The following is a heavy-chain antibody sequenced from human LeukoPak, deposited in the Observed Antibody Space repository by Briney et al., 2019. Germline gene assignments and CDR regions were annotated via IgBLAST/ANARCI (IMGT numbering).Heavy chain of an antibody. J-gene: IGHJ4*02. V-gene: IGHV4-59*07. D-gene: IGHD3-22*01. CDR3: ARGLLRGHYFDY. CDR1: GGSISSYY. CDR2: IYYSGST. Sequence: SDTLSLTCTASGGSISSYYWSWIRQPPGKGLKWIGYIYYSGSTNYNPSLKSRVTISVDTSKSQFSLKLSSVTAADTAVYYCARGLLRGHYFDYWGQGTLVTVSS.